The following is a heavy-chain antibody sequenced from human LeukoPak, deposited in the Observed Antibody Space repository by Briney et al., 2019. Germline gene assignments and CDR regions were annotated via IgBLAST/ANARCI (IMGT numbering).Heavy chain of an antibody. CDR1: GYTFTGYY. D-gene: IGHD3-22*01. J-gene: IGHJ4*02. CDR3: ARDTPTYYYDSSGYYYSDY. CDR2: INPNSGGT. V-gene: IGHV1-2*02. Sequence: ASVKVSCKASGYTFTGYYMHWVRQAPGQGLEWMGWINPNSGGTNYAQKFQGRVTMTRDTSISTAYMELSGLRSDDTAVYYCARDTPTYYYDSSGYYYSDYWGQGTLVTVSS.